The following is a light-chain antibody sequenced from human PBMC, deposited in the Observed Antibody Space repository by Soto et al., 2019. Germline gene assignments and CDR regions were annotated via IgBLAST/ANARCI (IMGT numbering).Light chain of an antibody. V-gene: IGKV3-15*01. CDR1: QSVSSS. CDR3: QQYIDWPPGT. J-gene: IGKJ1*01. CDR2: DTS. Sequence: EIVVTQSPATLSVSPGERVTLYCRDSQSVSSSLAWYQQRPGQAPRLLIYDTSTRAAGISARFSGSGSGTEFTLTISSLQSEDFAVYYCQQYIDWPPGTFGQGTAVEIK.